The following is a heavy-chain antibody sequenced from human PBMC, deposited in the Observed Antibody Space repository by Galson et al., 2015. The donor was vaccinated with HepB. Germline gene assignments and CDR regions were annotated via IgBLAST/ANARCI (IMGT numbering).Heavy chain of an antibody. V-gene: IGHV3-15*01. Sequence: SLRLSCATSGFTLKNAWMSWVRQAPGKGLQWVGRIKSKANGGTTDYSAPVKGRFTISRDNSKNMVWLQMNNVQSEDTAVYHCTAGVGYTDFDHWGQGNLVTVSS. D-gene: IGHD5-24*01. CDR1: GFTLKNAW. CDR2: IKSKANGGTT. CDR3: TAGVGYTDFDH. J-gene: IGHJ4*02.